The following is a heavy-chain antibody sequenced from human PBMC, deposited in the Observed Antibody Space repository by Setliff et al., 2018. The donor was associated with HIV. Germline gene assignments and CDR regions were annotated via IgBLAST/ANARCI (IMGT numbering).Heavy chain of an antibody. Sequence: GASVKVSCKASGYSFTRNFVHWVRQAPGQRLEWLGWINAGNGNTKYSQKFQGRVTISRDTSASTVYMELNSLRSEDTAIYYCARDIGSVWHNWFDPWGQGTQFTVSS. CDR3: ARDIGSVWHNWFDP. CDR1: GYSFTRNF. D-gene: IGHD6-19*01. V-gene: IGHV1-3*01. CDR2: INAGNGNT. J-gene: IGHJ5*02.